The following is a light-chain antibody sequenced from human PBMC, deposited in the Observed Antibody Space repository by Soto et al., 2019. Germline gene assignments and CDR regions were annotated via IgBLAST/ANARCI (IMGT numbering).Light chain of an antibody. Sequence: EVVMTQSPVTLSVSPGHRATLSCRASQSVSSNLAWFQQKFGRAPRLLMYGASTRATDVPARFSGSGSATEFNLTLSSLQSEYFAVYFCQQYSLWPQTFRQGTRVEIK. V-gene: IGKV3-15*01. J-gene: IGKJ1*01. CDR2: GAS. CDR3: QQYSLWPQT. CDR1: QSVSSN.